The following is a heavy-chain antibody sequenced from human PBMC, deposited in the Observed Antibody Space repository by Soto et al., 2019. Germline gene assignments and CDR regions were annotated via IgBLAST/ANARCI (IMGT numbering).Heavy chain of an antibody. Sequence: SETLSLTCAVDGGSISGSYWNWIRQHPGKGLEWIGEINQSGNTNYNPSLKSRVTISVDTSKNQFSLKLSSVTAADSAVYYCARVVGSSGWYYGSFDIWGPGTMVTVSS. CDR2: INQSGNT. J-gene: IGHJ3*02. D-gene: IGHD6-19*01. CDR3: ARVVGSSGWYYGSFDI. V-gene: IGHV4-34*01. CDR1: GGSISGSY.